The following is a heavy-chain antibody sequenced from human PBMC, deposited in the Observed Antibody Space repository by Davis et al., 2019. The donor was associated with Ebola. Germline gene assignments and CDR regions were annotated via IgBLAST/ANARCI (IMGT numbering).Heavy chain of an antibody. CDR2: IWYDGSVK. Sequence: GESLKISCAASGFVFSSYVMSWVRRAPGKGLERVTLIWYDGSVKWYADSVKGRFTISRDNSKDTMYLEMNSLRVEDTAIYYCATPFSNADGALDIWGQGTLVTVSS. V-gene: IGHV3-33*08. CDR1: GFVFSSYV. CDR3: ATPFSNADGALDI. D-gene: IGHD1-1*01. J-gene: IGHJ3*02.